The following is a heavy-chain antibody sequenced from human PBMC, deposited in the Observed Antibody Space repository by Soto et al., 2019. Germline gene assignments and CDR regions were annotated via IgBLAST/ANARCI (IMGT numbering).Heavy chain of an antibody. D-gene: IGHD4-17*01. J-gene: IGHJ3*02. Sequence: QVQLVESGGGVVQPGRSLRLSCAASGFTFNIYAIHWVRQAPGKGLEWVAVISYDGSDKYYADSVKGRFTISRDNSKNTAYLQMNSLRVKDTAVYYCARGLPTTVITDAFDIWGQGTMVTVSS. CDR1: GFTFNIYA. CDR2: ISYDGSDK. V-gene: IGHV3-30-3*01. CDR3: ARGLPTTVITDAFDI.